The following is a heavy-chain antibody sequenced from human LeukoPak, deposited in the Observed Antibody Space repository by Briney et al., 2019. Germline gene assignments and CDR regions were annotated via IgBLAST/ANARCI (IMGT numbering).Heavy chain of an antibody. CDR1: GGSISSGDYY. D-gene: IGHD3-22*01. V-gene: IGHV4-30-4*08. J-gene: IGHJ4*02. CDR3: ARRAYDSSGYYQYFAY. CDR2: ICYSGST. Sequence: SQTLSLTCTVSGGSISSGDYYWRWIRQPPGKGLEWIGYICYSGSTSYNPSLKSRVTISVDTSKNQFSPKLSSVTAADTAVYYCARRAYDSSGYYQYFAYWGQGTLVTVSS.